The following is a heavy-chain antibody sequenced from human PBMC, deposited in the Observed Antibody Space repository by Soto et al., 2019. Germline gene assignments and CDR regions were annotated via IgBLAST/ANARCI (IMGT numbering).Heavy chain of an antibody. CDR3: AKDVKRERFLEWLLPGDFQH. V-gene: IGHV3-23*01. CDR1: GFTFSSYA. CDR2: ISGSGGST. Sequence: GGSLRLSCAASGFTFSSYAMSWVRQAPGKGLEWVSAISGSGGSTYYADSVKGRFTISRDNSKNTLYLQMNSLRAEDTAVYYCAKDVKRERFLEWLLPGDFQHWGQGTLVTVSS. J-gene: IGHJ1*01. D-gene: IGHD3-3*01.